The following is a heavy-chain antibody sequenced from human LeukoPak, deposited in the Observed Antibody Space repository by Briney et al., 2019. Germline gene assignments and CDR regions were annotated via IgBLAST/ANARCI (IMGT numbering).Heavy chain of an antibody. Sequence: PSETLSLTCAVYGGSFSGYYWSWIRQPPGKGLEWIGYIYYSGSTNYNPSLKSRVTISVDTSKNQFSLKLSSVTAADTAVYYCASLPTYGSGSYSVPWGQGTLVTVSS. J-gene: IGHJ4*02. D-gene: IGHD3-10*01. CDR1: GGSFSGYY. CDR3: ASLPTYGSGSYSVP. CDR2: IYYSGST. V-gene: IGHV4-59*01.